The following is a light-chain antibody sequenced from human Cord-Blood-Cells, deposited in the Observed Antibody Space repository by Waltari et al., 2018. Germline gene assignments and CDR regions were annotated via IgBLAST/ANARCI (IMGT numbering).Light chain of an antibody. CDR2: EDN. CDR3: QSYWV. CDR1: SGSSARNY. V-gene: IGLV6-57*02. Sequence: NFMLTQPHSVSESPGKTVTISCTGSSGSSARNYEQGYQQRPGSAPPTVIYEDNQRPSGVPDRFSGSIDSSSNSASLTISGLKTEDEADYYCQSYWVFGGGTKLTVL. J-gene: IGLJ3*02.